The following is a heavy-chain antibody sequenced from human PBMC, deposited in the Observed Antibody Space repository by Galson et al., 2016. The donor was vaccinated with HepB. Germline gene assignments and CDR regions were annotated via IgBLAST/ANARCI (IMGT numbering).Heavy chain of an antibody. CDR2: ISTRRTT. CDR3: VKMGHCPAYGVCFNNYFHW. Sequence: SLRLSCAASGFVFSNFGLSWVRQAPGKGLEWVASISTRRTTYYSDSVQGRFTISRDNSNNTLYLQMNGLRAEDTAVYYCVKMGHCPAYGVCFNNYFHWWGHGTLVTVS. J-gene: IGHJ4*01. D-gene: IGHD2-8*01. V-gene: IGHV3-23*01. CDR1: GFVFSNFG.